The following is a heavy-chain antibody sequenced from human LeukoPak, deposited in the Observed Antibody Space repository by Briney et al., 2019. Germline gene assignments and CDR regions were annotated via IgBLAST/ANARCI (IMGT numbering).Heavy chain of an antibody. CDR3: ARVDV. J-gene: IGHJ4*02. D-gene: IGHD2-2*03. CDR2: ISYDGSNK. CDR1: GFTFSSYA. Sequence: GRSLRLSCAASGFTFSSYAMHWVRQAPGKGLEWVAVISYDGSNKYYADSVKGRFTISRDNSKNTLYLQMDSLRAEDTAVYYCARVDVWGQGTLVTVSS. V-gene: IGHV3-30*04.